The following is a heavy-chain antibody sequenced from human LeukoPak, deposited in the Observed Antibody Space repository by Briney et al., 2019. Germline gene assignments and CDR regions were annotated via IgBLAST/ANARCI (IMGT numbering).Heavy chain of an antibody. D-gene: IGHD3-22*01. CDR1: GYTFTSYA. J-gene: IGHJ3*02. V-gene: IGHV1-3*01. CDR3: ARARDYYEEAFDI. CDR2: INAGNGNT. Sequence: ASVKVSCKASGYTFTSYAMHWVRQAPGQRLEWMGWINAGNGNTKYSQKFQGRVTITRDTSTSTAYMELSSPRSEDTAVYYCARARDYYEEAFDIWGQGTMVTVSS.